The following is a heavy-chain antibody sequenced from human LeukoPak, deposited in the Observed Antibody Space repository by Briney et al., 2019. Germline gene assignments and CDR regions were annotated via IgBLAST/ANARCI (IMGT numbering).Heavy chain of an antibody. D-gene: IGHD5-12*01. CDR2: IYHSGSA. V-gene: IGHV4-31*03. CDR1: GVSFTSGGYY. J-gene: IGHJ4*02. Sequence: TSETLSLTCTVSGVSFTSGGYYWTWLRQHPGRGLEWIGYIYHSGSAYYNPSLKSRVTISVDTSKNQFSLKLSSVTAADTAVYYCARGRASGDIVLDYWGQGTLVTVSA. CDR3: ARGRASGDIVLDY.